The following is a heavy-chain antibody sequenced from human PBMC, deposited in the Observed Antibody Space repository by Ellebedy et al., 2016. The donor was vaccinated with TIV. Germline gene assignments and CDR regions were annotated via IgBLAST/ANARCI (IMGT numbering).Heavy chain of an antibody. CDR3: ARELAYYSNNGYYYLSGFDV. V-gene: IGHV4-38-2*02. D-gene: IGHD3-22*01. Sequence: MPSETLSLTCTVSDYSISSGYFWGWIRQPPGKGREWIGSIHHSGTNYYNPSLTSRLTISVDTSKNQFSLNLSSVTAIDTAVYYCARELAYYSNNGYYYLSGFDVWGRGTMVTVSS. CDR2: IHHSGTN. CDR1: DYSISSGYF. J-gene: IGHJ3*01.